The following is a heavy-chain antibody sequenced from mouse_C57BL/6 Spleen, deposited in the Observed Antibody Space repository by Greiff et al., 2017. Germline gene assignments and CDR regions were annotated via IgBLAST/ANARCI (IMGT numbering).Heavy chain of an antibody. CDR1: GFTFSDYY. Sequence: EVQGVESGGGLVQPGGSLKLSCAASGFTFSDYYMYWVRQTPEKRLEWVAYISNGGGSTYYPDTVKGRFTISRDNAKNTLYLQMSRLKSEDTAMYYCARHGTTAGVWGTGTTVTVSS. D-gene: IGHD1-2*01. V-gene: IGHV5-12*01. J-gene: IGHJ1*03. CDR3: ARHGTTAGV. CDR2: ISNGGGST.